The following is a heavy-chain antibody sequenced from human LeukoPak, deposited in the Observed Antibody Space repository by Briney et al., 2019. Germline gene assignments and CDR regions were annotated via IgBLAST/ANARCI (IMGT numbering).Heavy chain of an antibody. V-gene: IGHV4-39*07. Sequence: PSETLSLTCTVSGGSISSSSYYWGWIRQPPGKGLEWIGSIYYSGSTYYNPSLKSRVTISVDTSKNQFSLKLSSVTAADTAVYYCARESITMVRGVIGYYYGMDVWGQGTTVTVSS. CDR1: GGSISSSSYY. CDR2: IYYSGST. J-gene: IGHJ6*02. D-gene: IGHD3-10*01. CDR3: ARESITMVRGVIGYYYGMDV.